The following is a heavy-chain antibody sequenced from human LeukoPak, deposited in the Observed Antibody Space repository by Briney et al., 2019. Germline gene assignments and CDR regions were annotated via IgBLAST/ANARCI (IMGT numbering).Heavy chain of an antibody. CDR3: AGRIGYDD. CDR1: GFIFSNSW. V-gene: IGHV3-7*01. J-gene: IGHJ4*02. CDR2: ITQDGFAK. D-gene: IGHD1-26*01. Sequence: GGSLRLSCGASGFIFSNSWMTWVRQAPGKGLESVATITQDGFAKYYVDSMKGRFTISRDNAKNSLYLQMNSLRAEDTAVYYCAGRIGYDDWGQGTLVTVSS.